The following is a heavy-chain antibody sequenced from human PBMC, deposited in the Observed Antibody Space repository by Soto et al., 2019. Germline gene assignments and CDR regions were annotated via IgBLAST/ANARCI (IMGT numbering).Heavy chain of an antibody. CDR3: ARDAVGGPLDY. Sequence: GGSLRLSCVASGFTLRSNWMSWVRQAPGKGLECVAKIREDGGDKHYVDSVKGRFTISRDNAKNSLYLQMNSLRAEDTAVYYCARDAVGGPLDYWGQGTLVTVSS. CDR2: IREDGGDK. D-gene: IGHD3-16*01. V-gene: IGHV3-7*05. J-gene: IGHJ4*02. CDR1: GFTLRSNW.